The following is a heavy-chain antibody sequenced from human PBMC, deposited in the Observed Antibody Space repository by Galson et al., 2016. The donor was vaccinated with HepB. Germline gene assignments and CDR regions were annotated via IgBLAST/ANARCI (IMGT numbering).Heavy chain of an antibody. J-gene: IGHJ4*02. V-gene: IGHV1-2*04. CDR2: INPNSGGT. D-gene: IGHD6-6*01. CDR3: ALTGIAARYAFDY. Sequence: SVKVSCKASGYTFTDYYIHWVRLAPGQGLEWMGWINPNSGGTNYAQKFEGWVTMTRDTSISTAYMELGRLKSDDTALYYCALTGIAARYAFDYWGQGTLVTVSS. CDR1: GYTFTDYY.